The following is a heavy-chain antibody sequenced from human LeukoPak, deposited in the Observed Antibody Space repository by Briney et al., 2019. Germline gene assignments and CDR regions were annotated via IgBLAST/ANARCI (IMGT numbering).Heavy chain of an antibody. CDR2: IQYGGSI. CDR1: GDFSSRSNW. V-gene: IGHV4-4*02. Sequence: PSETLSLTCTVSGDFSSRSNWWSWVRQPPGKGLEWIGEIQYGGSINYNPSFKSRVIISLDKSKNQFSLEMTSVTAADMAVYYCARGASRGWYHEYWGQGTLVTVSS. J-gene: IGHJ4*02. CDR3: ARGASRGWYHEY. D-gene: IGHD6-19*01.